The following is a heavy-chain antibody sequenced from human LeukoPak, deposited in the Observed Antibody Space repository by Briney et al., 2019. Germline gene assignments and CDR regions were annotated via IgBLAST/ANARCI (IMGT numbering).Heavy chain of an antibody. CDR1: GGSISSYY. CDR3: ARGGGSYYYYYMDV. CDR2: IYTSGRT. D-gene: IGHD1-26*01. Sequence: SETLSLTCTVSGGSISSYYWSWIRPPAGKGLEWIVRIYTSGRTNYNPSLKSRATMSVDTSKNQFSLKLSSVTAADTAVYYCARGGGSYYYYYMDVWGKGTTVTVSS. V-gene: IGHV4-4*07. J-gene: IGHJ6*03.